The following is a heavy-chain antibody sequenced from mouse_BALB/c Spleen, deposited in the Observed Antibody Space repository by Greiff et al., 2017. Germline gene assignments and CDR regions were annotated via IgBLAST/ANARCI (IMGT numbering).Heavy chain of an antibody. Sequence: VQLQQSGPGLVKPSQSLSLTCSVTGYSITSGYYWNWIRQFPGNKLEWMGYISYDGSNNYNPSLKNRISITRDTSKNQFFLKLNSVTTEDTATYYCARGSRSYAMDYWGQGTSVTVSS. J-gene: IGHJ4*01. CDR2: ISYDGSN. CDR3: ARGSRSYAMDY. CDR1: GYSITSGYY. V-gene: IGHV3-6*02.